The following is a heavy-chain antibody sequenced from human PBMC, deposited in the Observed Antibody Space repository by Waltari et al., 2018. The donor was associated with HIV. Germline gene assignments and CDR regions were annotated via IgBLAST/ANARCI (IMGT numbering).Heavy chain of an antibody. CDR3: ARETFTYYYDSSGWGYYFDY. CDR2: IWYDGSNK. CDR1: GFTFSSYG. D-gene: IGHD3-22*01. J-gene: IGHJ4*02. V-gene: IGHV3-33*01. Sequence: QVQLVESGGGVVQPGRSLRLSCAASGFTFSSYGMHWVRQASGKGLEWVAVIWYDGSNKYYADSVKDRFTISRDNSKNTLYLQMNSLRAEDTAVYYCARETFTYYYDSSGWGYYFDYWGQGTLVTVSS.